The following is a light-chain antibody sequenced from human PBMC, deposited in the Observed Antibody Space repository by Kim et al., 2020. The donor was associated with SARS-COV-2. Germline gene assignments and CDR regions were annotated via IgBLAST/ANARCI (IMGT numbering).Light chain of an antibody. J-gene: IGKJ4*01. CDR2: RAS. V-gene: IGKV1-5*03. CDR3: QQYSVYPLT. CDR1: QSIRDW. Sequence: DIQMTQSPSTLSASVGDRVTITCRASQSIRDWLAWYQQKPGKAPKLLIYRASSLESGVPSRFSGSGSGTEFTLTISSLQPDDFATYHCQQYSVYPLTFAGGTKVDIK.